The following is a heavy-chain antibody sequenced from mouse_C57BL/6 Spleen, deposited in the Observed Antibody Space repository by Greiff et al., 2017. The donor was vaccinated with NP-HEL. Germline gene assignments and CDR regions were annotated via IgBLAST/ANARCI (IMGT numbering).Heavy chain of an antibody. CDR3: ARRGYYGSYWYFDV. Sequence: VQLQQPGAELVRPGSSVKLSCKASGYTFTSYWMHWVKQRPIQGLEWIGNIDPSDSETHYNQKFKDKATLTVDKSSSTAYMQLSSLTSEDSAVYYGARRGYYGSYWYFDVWGTGTTVTVSS. J-gene: IGHJ1*03. D-gene: IGHD1-1*01. V-gene: IGHV1-52*01. CDR1: GYTFTSYW. CDR2: IDPSDSET.